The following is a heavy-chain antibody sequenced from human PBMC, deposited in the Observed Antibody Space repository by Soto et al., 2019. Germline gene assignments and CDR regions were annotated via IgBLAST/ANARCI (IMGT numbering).Heavy chain of an antibody. CDR2: ISGSGGST. Sequence: VGSLRLSCAASGFTFSSYAMSWVRQAPGKGLEWVSAISGSGGSTYYADSVKGRFTISRDNSKNTLYLQMNSLRAEDTAVYYCATRERGSEGNYWGQGTLVTVSS. D-gene: IGHD6-19*01. V-gene: IGHV3-23*01. CDR1: GFTFSSYA. J-gene: IGHJ4*02. CDR3: ATRERGSEGNY.